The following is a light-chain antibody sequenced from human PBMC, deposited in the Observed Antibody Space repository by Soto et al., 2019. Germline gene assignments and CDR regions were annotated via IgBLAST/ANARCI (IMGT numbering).Light chain of an antibody. J-gene: IGKJ2*01. CDR1: QSVSSS. CDR2: GAS. Sequence: EIVMTQSPATLSVSPGERATLSCRASQSVSSSLAWYQHKPGQAPMLLIYGASIRAPGVPARFSGSGSGTQFTLTISSLLSEDFAVYYCQQYNNWPPYTFGQGTNLEIK. V-gene: IGKV3-15*01. CDR3: QQYNNWPPYT.